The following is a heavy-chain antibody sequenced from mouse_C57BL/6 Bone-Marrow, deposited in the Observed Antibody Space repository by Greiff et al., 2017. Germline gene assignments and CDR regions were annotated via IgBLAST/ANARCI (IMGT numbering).Heavy chain of an antibody. J-gene: IGHJ2*01. Sequence: QVQLKQPGAELVMPGASVKLSCKASGYTFTSYWMHWVKQRPGQGLEWIGEIDPSDSYTNYNQKFKGKSTLTVDKSSSTAYMQLSSLTSEDSAVYYCAREGFYYFDYWGQGTTLTVS. D-gene: IGHD3-3*01. V-gene: IGHV1-69*01. CDR3: AREGFYYFDY. CDR1: GYTFTSYW. CDR2: IDPSDSYT.